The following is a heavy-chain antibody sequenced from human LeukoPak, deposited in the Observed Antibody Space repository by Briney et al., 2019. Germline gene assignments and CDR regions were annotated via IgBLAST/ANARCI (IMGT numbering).Heavy chain of an antibody. Sequence: PGGSLRLSCAASGFTFTSYAMSWVRQAPGKGLEWVSIIYSGGSTHYADSVKGRFTISRDNSKNTLYLQLNSLRAEDTAVYYCARLHSLIRAQPDDCWGQGTLVTVSS. CDR2: IYSGGST. V-gene: IGHV3-23*03. D-gene: IGHD2-15*01. J-gene: IGHJ4*02. CDR3: ARLHSLIRAQPDDC. CDR1: GFTFTSYA.